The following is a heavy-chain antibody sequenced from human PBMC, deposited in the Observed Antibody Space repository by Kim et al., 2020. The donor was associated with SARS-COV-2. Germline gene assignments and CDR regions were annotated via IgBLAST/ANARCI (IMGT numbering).Heavy chain of an antibody. D-gene: IGHD6-19*01. CDR2: IDQGGSAK. Sequence: GGSLRLSCVPSGFTFTNYWMSWVRQAPGKGLEWVAIIDQGGSAKYYVDSVKGRFTISRDNAKNSLYLQMNSLRADDTAVYYCARDRPHLQWLGGPDYWGQGTLVTVSS. J-gene: IGHJ4*02. CDR3: ARDRPHLQWLGGPDY. V-gene: IGHV3-7*03. CDR1: GFTFTNYW.